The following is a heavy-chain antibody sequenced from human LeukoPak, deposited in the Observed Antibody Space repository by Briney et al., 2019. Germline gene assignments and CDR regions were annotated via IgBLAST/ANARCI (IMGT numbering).Heavy chain of an antibody. CDR3: ASANRDRSGLTYYGAFDI. Sequence: PSETLSLTCTVPGGTINSYYWSWIRQPPGKGLEWIGYIYYSGSTYYNPSLKSRVTISVDTSKNQFSLKLSSVTAADTAVYYCASANRDRSGLTYYGAFDIWGQGTMVTVSS. CDR2: IYYSGST. J-gene: IGHJ3*02. D-gene: IGHD3-22*01. V-gene: IGHV4-59*12. CDR1: GGTINSYY.